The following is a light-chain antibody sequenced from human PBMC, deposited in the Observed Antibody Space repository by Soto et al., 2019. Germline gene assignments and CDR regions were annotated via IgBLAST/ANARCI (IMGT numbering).Light chain of an antibody. CDR1: QSVSSSY. CDR2: DAS. CDR3: QQYSNWPYT. J-gene: IGKJ2*01. V-gene: IGKV3D-20*02. Sequence: EIGLTQSPATLSLSPGERATLSCRASQSVSSSYLAWYQQKPGQAPRLLIYDASTRATGIPARFSGRRSGTEFTLTISSLQPEDYGVYSCQQYSNWPYTFGQGT.